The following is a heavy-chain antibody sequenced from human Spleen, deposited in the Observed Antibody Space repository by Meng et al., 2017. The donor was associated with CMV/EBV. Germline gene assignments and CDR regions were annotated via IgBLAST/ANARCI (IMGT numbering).Heavy chain of an antibody. Sequence: LTCAVSGASITSYIWWSWVRQPPGKGLEWIGEIYQSGSTNYNPSLKSRVTISMDKSKNQFSLNLSSVTAADTAFYYCASSPNQDPGPWGQGTLVTVSS. CDR3: ASSPNQDPGP. CDR1: GASITSYIW. CDR2: IYQSGST. V-gene: IGHV4-4*02. D-gene: IGHD1-14*01. J-gene: IGHJ5*02.